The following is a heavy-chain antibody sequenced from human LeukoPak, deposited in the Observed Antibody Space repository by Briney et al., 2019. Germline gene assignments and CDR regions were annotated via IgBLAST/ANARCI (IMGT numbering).Heavy chain of an antibody. CDR1: GGTFSSYA. D-gene: IGHD3-9*01. J-gene: IGHJ5*02. Sequence: GASVKVSWKASGGTFSSYAISWVRQAPGQGLEWMGGIIPIFGTSNYAQKFQGRVTITTDESTSTAYMELSSLRSEDTAVYCCARGRVLRYFDWLSPWGQGTLVTVSS. V-gene: IGHV1-69*05. CDR2: IIPIFGTS. CDR3: ARGRVLRYFDWLSP.